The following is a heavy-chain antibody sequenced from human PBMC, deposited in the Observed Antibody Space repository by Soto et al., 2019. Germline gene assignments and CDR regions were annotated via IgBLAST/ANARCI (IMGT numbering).Heavy chain of an antibody. CDR2: MLYSGLT. CDR3: ARGHCSSTSCYSWFDP. D-gene: IGHD2-2*01. V-gene: IGHV4-39*07. CDR1: GYSVSSSDYY. Sequence: PSETLSLTCSVSGYSVSSSDYYWAWIRQPPGKGLEWIGSMLYSGLTYYNPSLKSRVTLSVDTSKNQFSVRLNSVTAADTAVYYCARGHCSSTSCYSWFDPWGQGTLVTVSS. J-gene: IGHJ5*02.